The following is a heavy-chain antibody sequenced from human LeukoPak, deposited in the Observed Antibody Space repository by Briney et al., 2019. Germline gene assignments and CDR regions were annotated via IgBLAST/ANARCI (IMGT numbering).Heavy chain of an antibody. CDR3: AKDPRASSAYYYDRLGY. V-gene: IGHV3-23*01. CDR2: ISGSGGST. D-gene: IGHD3-22*01. CDR1: GFTFSSNA. J-gene: IGHJ4*02. Sequence: PGGSLRLSCAASGFTFSSNAMSWVRQAPGKGLEWVSAISGSGGSTYYADPVKGRFTISRDNSKSTLNLQMNSLRVEDTAVYYCAKDPRASSAYYYDRLGYWGQGTLVTVSS.